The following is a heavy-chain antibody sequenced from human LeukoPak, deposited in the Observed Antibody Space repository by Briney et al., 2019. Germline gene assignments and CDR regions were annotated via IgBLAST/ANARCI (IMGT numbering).Heavy chain of an antibody. CDR1: GFTFSSYW. Sequence: GGSLRLSCAASGFTFSSYWMSWVRQAPGKGLEWVANIKQDGSEKYYVDSVKGRFTISRDNAKNSLYLQMNSPRAEDTAVYYCAREIRWFGGYLTDYWGQGTLVTVSS. CDR2: IKQDGSEK. V-gene: IGHV3-7*04. J-gene: IGHJ4*02. CDR3: AREIRWFGGYLTDY. D-gene: IGHD3-10*01.